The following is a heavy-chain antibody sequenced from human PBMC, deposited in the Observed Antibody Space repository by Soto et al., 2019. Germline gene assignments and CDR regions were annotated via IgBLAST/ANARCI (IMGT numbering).Heavy chain of an antibody. Sequence: SETLYLTSPVSGGSISVGNYYLRWIRQPPGKGLEWIGYIYYSGSTSYNASLKSRTSISADPSNNQFSLKLHSLTAADTAVYFCGTMPIVVEPAPMDVWGPGTSVTVSS. J-gene: IGHJ6*02. CDR2: IYYSGST. CDR3: GTMPIVVEPAPMDV. V-gene: IGHV4-30-4*01. D-gene: IGHD2-2*01. CDR1: GGSISVGNYY.